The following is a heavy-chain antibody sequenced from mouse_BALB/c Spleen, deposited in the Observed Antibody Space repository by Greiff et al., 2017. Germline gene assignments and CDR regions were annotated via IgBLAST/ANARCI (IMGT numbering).Heavy chain of an antibody. Sequence: EVHLVESGGGLVQPKGSLKLSCAASGFTFNTYAMNWVRQAPGKGLEWVARIRSKSNNYATYYADSVKDRFTISRDDSQSMLYLQMNNLKTEDTAMYYCVRHGYDSGAWFAYWGQGTLVTVSA. D-gene: IGHD2-2*01. CDR1: GFTFNTYA. V-gene: IGHV10-1*02. J-gene: IGHJ3*01. CDR3: VRHGYDSGAWFAY. CDR2: IRSKSNNYAT.